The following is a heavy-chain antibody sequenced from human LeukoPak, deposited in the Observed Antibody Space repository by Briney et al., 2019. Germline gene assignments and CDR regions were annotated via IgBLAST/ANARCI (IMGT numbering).Heavy chain of an antibody. Sequence: GGSLRLSCAASGFTFSSYGMHWVRQAPGKGLEWVAVIWYDGSNKYYADSVKGRFTISRDSAKNSLYLQMNSLRDEDTALYYCARDSAYAFDIWGQGTKVTVSS. CDR2: IWYDGSNK. CDR3: ARDSAYAFDI. V-gene: IGHV3-33*01. D-gene: IGHD1-26*01. CDR1: GFTFSSYG. J-gene: IGHJ3*02.